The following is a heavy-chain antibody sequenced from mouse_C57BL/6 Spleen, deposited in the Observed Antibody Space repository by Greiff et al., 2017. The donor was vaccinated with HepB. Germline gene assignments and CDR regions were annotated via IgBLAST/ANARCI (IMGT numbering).Heavy chain of an antibody. CDR3: ARSGDSDGYWYFDV. CDR1: GYIFTSYW. Sequence: QVQLQQPGAELVRPGSSVKLSCKASGYIFTSYWMDWVKQRPGQGLEWIGNIYPSDSETHYNQKLKDKATLTVDKASSTAYRQLSSLTSADSAVYYCARSGDSDGYWYFDVWGTGTTVTVSS. D-gene: IGHD3-1*01. V-gene: IGHV1-61*01. CDR2: IYPSDSET. J-gene: IGHJ1*03.